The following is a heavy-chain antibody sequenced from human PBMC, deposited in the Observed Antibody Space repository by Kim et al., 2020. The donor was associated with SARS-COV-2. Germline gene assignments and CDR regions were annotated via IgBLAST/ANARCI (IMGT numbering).Heavy chain of an antibody. J-gene: IGHJ2*01. D-gene: IGHD7-27*01. CDR2: IIPILGIA. CDR1: GGTFSSYT. Sequence: SVKVSCKASGGTFSSYTISWVRQAPGQGLEWMGRIIPILGIANYAQKFQGRVTITADKSTSTAYMELSSLRSEDTAVYYCARDNAGETSQGEDYWYFDLWGRGTLVTVSS. CDR3: ARDNAGETSQGEDYWYFDL. V-gene: IGHV1-69*04.